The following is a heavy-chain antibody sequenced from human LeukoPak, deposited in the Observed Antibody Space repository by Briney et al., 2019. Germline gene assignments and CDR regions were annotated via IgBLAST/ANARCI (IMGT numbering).Heavy chain of an antibody. J-gene: IGHJ4*02. D-gene: IGHD5-18*01. CDR3: ARVDTAMVRGDYFDY. Sequence: SETLSLTCTVSGGSISSSSYYWGWIRQPPGKGLEWIGSIYYSGSTYYNPSLKSRVTISVDTSKNQFSLKLSSVTAADTAVYYCARVDTAMVRGDYFDYWGQGTLVTVSS. CDR2: IYYSGST. CDR1: GGSISSSSYY. V-gene: IGHV4-39*01.